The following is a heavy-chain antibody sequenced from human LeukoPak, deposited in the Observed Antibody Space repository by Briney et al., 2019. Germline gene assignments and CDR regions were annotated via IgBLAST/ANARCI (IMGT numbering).Heavy chain of an antibody. D-gene: IGHD6-13*01. J-gene: IGHJ5*02. CDR1: GYTFTGYY. CDR3: ASPSYSSSWYGA. Sequence: ASVEVSCKASGYTFTGYYMHWVRQAPGQGLEWMGWINPNSGGTNYAQKFQGRVTMTRDTSISTAYMELSRLRSDDTAVYYCASPSYSSSWYGAWGQGTLVTVSS. V-gene: IGHV1-2*02. CDR2: INPNSGGT.